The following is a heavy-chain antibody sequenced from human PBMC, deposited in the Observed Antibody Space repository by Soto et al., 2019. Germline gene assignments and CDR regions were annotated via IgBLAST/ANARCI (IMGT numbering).Heavy chain of an antibody. V-gene: IGHV4-30-4*01. CDR1: GGSIRSDDYY. D-gene: IGHD2-2*01. CDR2: IYHSGRT. Sequence: HVQLQESGPGLVKPSQTLSLTCTVSGGSIRSDDYYWSWIRQPPGKGLEWIGYIYHSGRTSYNPSLKSRFTISMDTSENHFSLKVNSVTAAHTAVYYCARDSSNSPDQIDSWGQGTLVIVSS. J-gene: IGHJ4*02. CDR3: ARDSSNSPDQIDS.